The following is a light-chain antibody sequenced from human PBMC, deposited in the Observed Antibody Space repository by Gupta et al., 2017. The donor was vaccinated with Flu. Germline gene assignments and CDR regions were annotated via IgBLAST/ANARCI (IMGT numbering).Light chain of an antibody. J-gene: IGKJ2*01. CDR2: GAS. V-gene: IGKV3D-15*01. Sequence: PATLSVSPGERATLSCRASQSVSSNLAWYQQKPGQAPRLLMYGASTRATGIPARFSGSGSGTEFTLTISSLQSEDFAVYYCQQDNNWPYTFGQGTKMEIK. CDR3: QQDNNWPYT. CDR1: QSVSSN.